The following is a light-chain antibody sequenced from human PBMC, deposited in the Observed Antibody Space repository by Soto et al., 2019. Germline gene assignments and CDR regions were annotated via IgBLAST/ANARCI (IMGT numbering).Light chain of an antibody. CDR2: GAS. J-gene: IGKJ2*01. Sequence: EIVLTQSPGTLSLSPGERATLSCRASQSLSSRYLAWYQQKPGQAPRLLIYGASYRATGIPNRFSGSGTGTEFTLTLNRLEPEDLEVYYCHQYDTSPYTFGQGTQREMK. CDR1: QSLSSRY. CDR3: HQYDTSPYT. V-gene: IGKV3-20*01.